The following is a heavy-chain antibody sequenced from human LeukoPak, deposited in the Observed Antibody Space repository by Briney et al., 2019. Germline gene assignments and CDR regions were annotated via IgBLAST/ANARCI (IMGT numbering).Heavy chain of an antibody. J-gene: IGHJ4*02. Sequence: ASVKVSCKASGYSFTGYYMHWVRQAPGQGLEWMGCINPNSGGTDYAQKFQGRVTMTRDTSISTAYMELSRLTSDDTAVYYCARAGIFDYWGQGTLVTVSS. CDR1: GYSFTGYY. CDR2: INPNSGGT. CDR3: ARAGIFDY. D-gene: IGHD3-10*01. V-gene: IGHV1-2*02.